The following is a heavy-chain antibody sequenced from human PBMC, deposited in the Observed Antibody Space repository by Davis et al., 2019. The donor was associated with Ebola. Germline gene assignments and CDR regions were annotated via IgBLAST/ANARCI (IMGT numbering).Heavy chain of an antibody. CDR1: GFTFNTYA. D-gene: IGHD2-2*01. Sequence: GESLKISCAASGFTFNTYAMTWVRQAPGKGLEWVSTITGSGGSVYYADSVKGRFTISRDNSKNTLYLQMNSLRAEDTAVYYCARVEYCSSTSCFYYYYYGMDVWGKGTTVTVSS. J-gene: IGHJ6*04. CDR2: ITGSGGSV. CDR3: ARVEYCSSTSCFYYYYYGMDV. V-gene: IGHV3-23*01.